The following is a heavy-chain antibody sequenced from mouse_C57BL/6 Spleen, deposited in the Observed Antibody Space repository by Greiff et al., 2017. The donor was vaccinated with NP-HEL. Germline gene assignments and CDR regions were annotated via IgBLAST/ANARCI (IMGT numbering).Heavy chain of an antibody. J-gene: IGHJ2*01. CDR3: ARVRDFDY. V-gene: IGHV1-64*01. CDR2: IHPNSGST. CDR1: GYTFTSYW. Sequence: VPLQPPGAELVKPGASVKLSCKASGYTFTSYWMHWVKQRPGQGLVWIGMIHPNSGSTNYNEKFKSKATLTVDKSSSTAYMQLSSLTSEDSAVYYCARVRDFDYWGQGTTLTVSS.